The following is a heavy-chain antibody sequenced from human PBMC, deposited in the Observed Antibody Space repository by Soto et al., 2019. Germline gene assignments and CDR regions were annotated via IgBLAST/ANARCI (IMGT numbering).Heavy chain of an antibody. CDR2: IYYSGST. D-gene: IGHD2-2*03. V-gene: IGHV4-59*01. Sequence: SETLSLTCTVSGGSISSYYWSWIRQPPGKGLEWIGYIYYSGSTNYNPSLKSRVTISVDTSKNQFSLKLSSVTAADTAVYYCARDLGDCSSTSCPPDYWGQGTLVTVSS. CDR3: ARDLGDCSSTSCPPDY. J-gene: IGHJ4*02. CDR1: GGSISSYY.